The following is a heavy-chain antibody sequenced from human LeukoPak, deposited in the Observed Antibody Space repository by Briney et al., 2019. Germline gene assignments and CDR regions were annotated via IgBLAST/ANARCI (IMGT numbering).Heavy chain of an antibody. CDR2: INPNSGGT. V-gene: IGHV1-2*02. D-gene: IGHD2-21*01. Sequence: GASVKVSCKASGYTFTGYYMHWVRQAPGQGLEWMGWINPNSGGTNFAQKFQGRVTMTRDASISTAYMELSRLRSDNTAVYYCAREYYGRALDPWGQGTLVTVSS. CDR3: AREYYGRALDP. CDR1: GYTFTGYY. J-gene: IGHJ5*02.